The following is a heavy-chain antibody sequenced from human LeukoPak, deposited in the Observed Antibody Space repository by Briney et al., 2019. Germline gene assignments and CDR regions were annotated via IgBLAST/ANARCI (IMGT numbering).Heavy chain of an antibody. V-gene: IGHV1-69*02. CDR2: IIPILGIA. J-gene: IGHJ4*02. CDR3: ASMGIADY. D-gene: IGHD6-13*01. CDR1: GYTFIDYQ. Sequence: GASVKVSCQASGYTFIDYQMHWVRQAPGQGLEWMGRIIPILGIANYAQKFQGRVTITADKSTSTAYMELSSLRSEDTAVYYCASMGIADYWGQGTLVTVSS.